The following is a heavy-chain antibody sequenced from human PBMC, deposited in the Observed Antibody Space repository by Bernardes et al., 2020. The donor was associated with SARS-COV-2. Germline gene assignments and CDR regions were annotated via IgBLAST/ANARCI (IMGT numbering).Heavy chain of an antibody. D-gene: IGHD3-22*01. CDR2: IYHSGTT. J-gene: IGHJ5*02. V-gene: IGHV4-4*02. CDR1: GGSISTTNW. CDR3: ARMTKRASYDDRSWFDP. Sequence: ETLSLTCAVSGGSISTTNWWTWVRQPPGKGLEWIGEIYHSGTTNYSPSLKSRVTISVDKSKNHFSLNLSSVTAADTAMYYCARMTKRASYDDRSWFDPWGQGTLVTVSS.